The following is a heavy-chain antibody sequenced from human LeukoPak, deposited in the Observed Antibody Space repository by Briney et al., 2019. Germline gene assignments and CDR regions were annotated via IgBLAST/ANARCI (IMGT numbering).Heavy chain of an antibody. CDR2: IFYSGST. J-gene: IGHJ4*02. CDR1: GGSISSYY. Sequence: PSETLSLTCTVSGGSISSYYWSWIRQPPGKGLEWIGYIFYSGSTNYNPSLKSRVTISVDTSKNQFSLKLSSVTAADTAVYYCARHGGRSSGYYYWGQGNLVTVSS. CDR3: ARHGGRSSGYYY. D-gene: IGHD3-22*01. V-gene: IGHV4-59*08.